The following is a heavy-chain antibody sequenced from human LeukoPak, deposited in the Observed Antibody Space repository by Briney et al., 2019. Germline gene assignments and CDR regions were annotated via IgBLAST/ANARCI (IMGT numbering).Heavy chain of an antibody. Sequence: PSETLSLTCAVYGGSFSGYYWSWIRQPPGKGLEWIGEINHSGSTNYNPSLKSRVTISVDTSKNQFSLKLSSVTAADTAVYYCARHKRSRIVVVVAATLNWFDPWGQGTLVTVSS. J-gene: IGHJ5*02. V-gene: IGHV4-34*01. CDR1: GGSFSGYY. CDR2: INHSGST. D-gene: IGHD2-15*01. CDR3: ARHKRSRIVVVVAATLNWFDP.